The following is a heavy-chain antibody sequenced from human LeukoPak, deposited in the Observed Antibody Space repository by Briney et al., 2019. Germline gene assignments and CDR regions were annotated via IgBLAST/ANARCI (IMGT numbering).Heavy chain of an antibody. Sequence: GGSLSLSCAASGFPFSSYSMNWVRQAPGKGLEWGSSISSSSSYIYYADSVKGRFTISRDNAKNSLYLQMNSLRAEDTAVYYCARVDSGYSGYGPFLNWGQGTLVTVSS. CDR1: GFPFSSYS. CDR3: ARVDSGYSGYGPFLN. J-gene: IGHJ4*02. CDR2: ISSSSSYI. V-gene: IGHV3-21*01. D-gene: IGHD5-12*01.